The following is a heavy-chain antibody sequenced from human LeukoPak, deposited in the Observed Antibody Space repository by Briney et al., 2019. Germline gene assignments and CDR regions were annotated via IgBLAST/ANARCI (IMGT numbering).Heavy chain of an antibody. CDR2: IRYDGSNK. D-gene: IGHD3-16*01. Sequence: PGGSLRLSCAASGFTFSGYGMHWVRQAPGKGLEWVAFIRYDGSNKYYADSVKGRFTISRDNSKNTLYLQMNSLRAEDTAVYYCAKDLAYAKRGDYYFDYWGQGTLVTVSS. V-gene: IGHV3-30*02. CDR3: AKDLAYAKRGDYYFDY. CDR1: GFTFSGYG. J-gene: IGHJ4*02.